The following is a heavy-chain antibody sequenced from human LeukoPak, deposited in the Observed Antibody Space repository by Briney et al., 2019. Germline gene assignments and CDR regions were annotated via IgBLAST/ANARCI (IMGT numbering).Heavy chain of an antibody. V-gene: IGHV4-59*08. Sequence: SETLSLTCTVSGGSISSYYWSWIRQPPGKGLEWIGYIYYSGSTNYNPSLKSRVTISVDTSKNQFSLKLSSVTAADTAVYYCARQLGRARGYSYGYVRIYDAFDIWGQGTMVTVSS. CDR3: ARQLGRARGYSYGYVRIYDAFDI. CDR1: GGSISSYY. J-gene: IGHJ3*02. CDR2: IYYSGST. D-gene: IGHD5-18*01.